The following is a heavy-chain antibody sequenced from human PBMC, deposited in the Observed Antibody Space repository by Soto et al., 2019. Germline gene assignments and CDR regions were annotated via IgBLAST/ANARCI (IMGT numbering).Heavy chain of an antibody. D-gene: IGHD1-26*01. Sequence: QVQLVESGGGVLQPGRSLRLSCADSEFTFSSFAVHWVRQAPGKGLEWVAFISYDGSNTYYADSVKGRVTISRDNSKKTVYLEINSLRAEDTAVYHCAKDLTLGIVGAWGHYFEYWGQGTLVTDSS. CDR1: EFTFSSFA. V-gene: IGHV3-30-3*01. J-gene: IGHJ4*02. CDR2: ISYDGSNT. CDR3: AKDLTLGIVGAWGHYFEY.